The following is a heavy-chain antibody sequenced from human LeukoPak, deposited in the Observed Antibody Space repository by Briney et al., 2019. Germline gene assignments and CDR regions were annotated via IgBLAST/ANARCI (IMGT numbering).Heavy chain of an antibody. CDR3: ARRGHSASPYYFDY. J-gene: IGHJ4*02. V-gene: IGHV4-59*01. Sequence: SETLSLSCTVSGGSISSYYWSWIQQPPGKGLEWIGYIYYSGSTNYNPSLKSRVTISVDTSKNQFSLKLSSVTAADTAVYYCARRGHSASPYYFDYWGQGTLVTVSS. CDR1: GGSISSYY. CDR2: IYYSGST. D-gene: IGHD5-18*01.